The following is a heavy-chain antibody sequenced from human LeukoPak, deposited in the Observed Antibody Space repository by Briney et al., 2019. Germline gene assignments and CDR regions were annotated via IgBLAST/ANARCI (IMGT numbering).Heavy chain of an antibody. J-gene: IGHJ4*02. CDR1: GFTFSKAW. Sequence: PGGSLRLSCATSGFTFSKAWMSWVRQAPGKGLEWVSYISSTSSYTNYADSVKGRFTISRDNAKNSLYLQMNSLRAEDTAVYYCARGNSADYWGQGTLVTVSS. CDR3: ARGNSADY. V-gene: IGHV3-11*05. D-gene: IGHD1-1*01. CDR2: ISSTSSYT.